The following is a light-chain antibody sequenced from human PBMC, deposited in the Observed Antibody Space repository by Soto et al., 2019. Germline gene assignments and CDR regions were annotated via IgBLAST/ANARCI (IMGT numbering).Light chain of an antibody. CDR3: QHYNTWPFA. CDR2: DAS. V-gene: IGKV3-15*01. J-gene: IGKJ3*01. CDR1: QIISRN. Sequence: DIVLTQSPVTLSVSPGDRVTLSCRASQIISRNLAWYQQKPGQAPRLLIYDASIRATGIPARFSGRGSGTEFTLTITRLQSEDVAFYYCQHYNTWPFAFGPGTKVDVK.